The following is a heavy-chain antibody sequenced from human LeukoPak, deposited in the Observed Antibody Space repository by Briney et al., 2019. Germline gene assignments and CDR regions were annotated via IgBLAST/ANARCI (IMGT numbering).Heavy chain of an antibody. Sequence: SGGSLRLSCAASGFTVSSNYMSWVRPAPGKGLEWVSVIYSGGSTYYADSVKGRFTISRDNSKNTLYLQMNSLRAEDTAVYYCAREFEDYSSSWYYFDYWGQGTLVTVSS. D-gene: IGHD6-13*01. CDR2: IYSGGST. CDR1: GFTVSSNY. J-gene: IGHJ4*02. V-gene: IGHV3-53*01. CDR3: AREFEDYSSSWYYFDY.